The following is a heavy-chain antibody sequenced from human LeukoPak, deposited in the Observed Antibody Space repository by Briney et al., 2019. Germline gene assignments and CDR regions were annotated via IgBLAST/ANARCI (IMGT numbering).Heavy chain of an antibody. CDR2: IYYSGST. CDR3: ASRSSIWSGYQDTLYYFDS. D-gene: IGHD3-3*01. Sequence: SETLSLTCTVSGGSISSYYWSWIRQPPGKRLECVAHIYYSGSTNYNPSLKSRVTISVDTSKNQFSLKLSSVTAADTAVYYCASRSSIWSGYQDTLYYFDSWGQGTLVTVSS. V-gene: IGHV4-59*01. CDR1: GGSISSYY. J-gene: IGHJ4*02.